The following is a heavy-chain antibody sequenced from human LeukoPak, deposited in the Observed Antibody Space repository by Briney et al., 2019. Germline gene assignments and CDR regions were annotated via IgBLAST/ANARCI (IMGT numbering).Heavy chain of an antibody. J-gene: IGHJ4*02. CDR2: INPNSGGT. D-gene: IGHD4-17*01. Sequence: ASVKVSCKASGYTFTGYYMHWVRQAPGRGLEWMGWINPNSGGTNYAQKFQGRVTMTRDTSISTAYMELSRLRSDDTAVYYCARDGMGPTSTTGDYWGQGTLVTVSS. CDR3: ARDGMGPTSTTGDY. CDR1: GYTFTGYY. V-gene: IGHV1-2*02.